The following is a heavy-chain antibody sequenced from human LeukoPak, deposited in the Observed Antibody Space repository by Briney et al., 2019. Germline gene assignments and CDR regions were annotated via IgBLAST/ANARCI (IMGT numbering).Heavy chain of an antibody. V-gene: IGHV4-4*07. CDR3: AGEGTDYYDSSGYSH. J-gene: IGHJ4*02. CDR1: GGSISSYY. D-gene: IGHD3-22*01. CDR2: IYTSGST. Sequence: SETLSLTCAVYGGSISSYYWSWIRQPAGKGLEWIGRIYTSGSTNYNPSLKSRVTMSVDTSKNQFSLKLSSVTAADTAVYYCAGEGTDYYDSSGYSHWGQGTLVTVSS.